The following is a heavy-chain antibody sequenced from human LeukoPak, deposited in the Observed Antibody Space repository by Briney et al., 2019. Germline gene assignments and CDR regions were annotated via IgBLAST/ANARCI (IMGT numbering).Heavy chain of an antibody. V-gene: IGHV3-66*04. D-gene: IGHD5-24*01. CDR3: ARQPEMSRGY. Sequence: GGSLRLSCAASGFTVSSNYMSWVRQAPGKGLEWVSVIYSDGSIYYADSVKGRFTISRDNSKNTLYLQMNSLRAEDTAVYYCARQPEMSRGYWGQGTLVTVSS. CDR1: GFTVSSNY. CDR2: IYSDGSI. J-gene: IGHJ4*02.